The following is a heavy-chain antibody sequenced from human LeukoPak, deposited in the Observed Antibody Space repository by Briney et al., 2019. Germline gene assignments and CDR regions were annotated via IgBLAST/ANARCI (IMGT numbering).Heavy chain of an antibody. D-gene: IGHD5-24*01. J-gene: IGHJ4*02. V-gene: IGHV3-11*04. CDR2: ISSSGSTI. CDR3: AREGAPEMATIQAFFY. Sequence: PGGSLRLSCAASGFTFSDYYMSWIRQAPGKGLEWVSYISSSGSTIYYADSVKGRFTISRDNAKNSLYLQMNSLRAEDTAVYYCAREGAPEMATIQAFFYWGQGTLVTVSS. CDR1: GFTFSDYY.